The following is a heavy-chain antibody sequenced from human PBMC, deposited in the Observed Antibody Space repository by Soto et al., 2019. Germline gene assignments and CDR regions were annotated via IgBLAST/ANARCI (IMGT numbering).Heavy chain of an antibody. V-gene: IGHV4-59*01. CDR2: IFYTGKT. D-gene: IGHD2-15*01. CDR3: ARVLEVAGGFDP. CDR1: AGSISNYH. J-gene: IGHJ5*02. Sequence: LSLTCSVSAGSISNYHWSWIRQPPGKGLEWIGYIFYTGKTNYNPSLKSRVTISLDTSKNQFSLRLDSVTAADTAVYYCARVLEVAGGFDPWGQGTLVTVSS.